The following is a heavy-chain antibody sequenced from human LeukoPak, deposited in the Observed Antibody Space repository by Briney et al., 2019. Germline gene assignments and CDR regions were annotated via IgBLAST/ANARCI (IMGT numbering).Heavy chain of an antibody. Sequence: GASVKVSCKASGYTFTSYYMHWVRQAPGQGLEWMGMINPSGGSTSYAQKFQGRVTITRDTSTSTVYMELSSLRSEDTAVYYCARDSPHLRFGELLSGLDYWGQGTLVTVSS. J-gene: IGHJ4*02. CDR3: ARDSPHLRFGELLSGLDY. CDR2: INPSGGST. D-gene: IGHD3-10*01. CDR1: GYTFTSYY. V-gene: IGHV1-46*01.